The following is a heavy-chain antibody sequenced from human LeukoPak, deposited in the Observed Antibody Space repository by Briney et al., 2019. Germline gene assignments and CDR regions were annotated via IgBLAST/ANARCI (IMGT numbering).Heavy chain of an antibody. Sequence: ASVKVSCKASGYTFSNYGIHWVRQAPGHGLEWMGWISGINTNTNYAQKGQGRVTMTADTSTATAYMELRSLRSDDTAVYYCARARFSSRNRDGYLDSWGEGTLVTVSS. CDR1: GYTFSNYG. J-gene: IGHJ4*02. V-gene: IGHV1-18*01. CDR2: ISGINTNT. CDR3: ARARFSSRNRDGYLDS. D-gene: IGHD6-13*01.